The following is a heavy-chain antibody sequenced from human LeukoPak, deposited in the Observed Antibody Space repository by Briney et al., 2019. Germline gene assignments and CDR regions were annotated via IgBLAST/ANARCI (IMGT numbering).Heavy chain of an antibody. CDR2: TYYRSKWYN. D-gene: IGHD6-19*01. CDR3: ARTRGSSGWHAIDY. CDR1: GDSVSSNSAA. Sequence: SQTLSLTCAISGDSVSSNSAAWNWIRQSPPRGLEWLGSTYYRSKWYNDYAVSVKSRITINPDTSKNQFSLQLNSVTPEDTAVYYCARTRGSSGWHAIDYWGQGTLVTVSS. J-gene: IGHJ4*02. V-gene: IGHV6-1*01.